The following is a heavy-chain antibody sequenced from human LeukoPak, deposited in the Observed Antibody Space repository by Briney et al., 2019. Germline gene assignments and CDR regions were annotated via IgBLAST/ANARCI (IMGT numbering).Heavy chain of an antibody. CDR3: ARGGTSITIFGVVANDAFDI. J-gene: IGHJ3*02. D-gene: IGHD3-3*01. V-gene: IGHV1-46*01. CDR1: GYTFTSYY. Sequence: ASVKVSCKASGYTFTSYYMHWVRQAPGQGREWMGIINPSGGSTSKAQKFQGRVTITRDMSTSTVYMELSSLRSEDTAVYYCARGGTSITIFGVVANDAFDIWGQGTMVTVSS. CDR2: INPSGGST.